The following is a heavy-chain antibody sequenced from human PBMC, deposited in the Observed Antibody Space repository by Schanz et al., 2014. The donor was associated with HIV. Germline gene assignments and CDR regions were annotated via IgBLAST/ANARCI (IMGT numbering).Heavy chain of an antibody. D-gene: IGHD2-21*02. J-gene: IGHJ6*02. CDR3: ARVPPYCGGGCPYYGMDV. CDR1: GFTFSDYS. V-gene: IGHV3-23*04. Sequence: VQLGQSGGGVVQPGRSLRLSCAASGFTFSDYSMHWVRQAPGKGLEWVSSISESGGRTYYADSVNGRFTISRDNSKNTLYLHMNSLRAEDTAIYYCARVPPYCGGGCPYYGMDVWGQGTTVTVSS. CDR2: ISESGGRT.